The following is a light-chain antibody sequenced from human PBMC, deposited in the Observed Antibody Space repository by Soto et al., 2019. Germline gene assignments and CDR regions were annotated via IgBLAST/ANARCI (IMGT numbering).Light chain of an antibody. CDR2: GAS. CDR3: QQYNNWPPWT. J-gene: IGKJ1*01. CDR1: QSVSNN. Sequence: EIVITQSPATLSVSPGERATLSCRASQSVSNNLAWYQQKPGQAPRLLIYGASTRATGIPARFSGSGSGTEFTLTISSLQSEDFAVYYCQQYNNWPPWTFGQGTKVDIK. V-gene: IGKV3-15*01.